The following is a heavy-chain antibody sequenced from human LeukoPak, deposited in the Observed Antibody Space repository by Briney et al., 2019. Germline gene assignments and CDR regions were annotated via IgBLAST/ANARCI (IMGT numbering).Heavy chain of an antibody. CDR2: INPNSGDT. Sequence: ASVKVSCKASGYTFTGYYMHWVRQAPGQGLEWMGWINPNSGDTKYAQKFQGRVTMTRDTSISTAYMELSRLRSDDTAVYYCARDRPIYCSSTSCYGNVWFDPWGQGTLVTVSS. CDR3: ARDRPIYCSSTSCYGNVWFDP. D-gene: IGHD2-2*01. V-gene: IGHV1-2*02. J-gene: IGHJ5*02. CDR1: GYTFTGYY.